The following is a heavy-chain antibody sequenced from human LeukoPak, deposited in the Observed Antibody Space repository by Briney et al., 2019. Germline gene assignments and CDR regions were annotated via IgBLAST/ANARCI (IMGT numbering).Heavy chain of an antibody. D-gene: IGHD2-15*01. CDR3: VRSGCDGGNCFFDY. Sequence: ASVKVSCKASGYTFTTYYIHWVRQAPGQGLEWVGIIDPSDGSTSYAQKFQGRVTMTRDMSTSTVYMELSSLRSEDTAVYYCVRSGCDGGNCFFDYWGQGTLVTVSS. J-gene: IGHJ4*02. V-gene: IGHV1-46*01. CDR1: GYTFTTYY. CDR2: IDPSDGST.